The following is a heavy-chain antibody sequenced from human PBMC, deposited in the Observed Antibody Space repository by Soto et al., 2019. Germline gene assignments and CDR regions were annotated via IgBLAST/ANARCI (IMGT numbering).Heavy chain of an antibody. CDR1: GFTFKYYA. D-gene: IGHD2-8*01. J-gene: IGHJ1*01. V-gene: IGHV3-23*01. CDR3: ARESKWYGGQYFQD. CDR2: ISGSGDKT. Sequence: EVQLLQSGGGLAQPGTSLRLSCAASGFTFKYYAMTWVRQAPGKGLEWVSTISGSGDKTDYAASVKGRFRVSRDNSKDTLYLQMDRLRADDTALYYCARESKWYGGQYFQDWGQGTLVTVSS.